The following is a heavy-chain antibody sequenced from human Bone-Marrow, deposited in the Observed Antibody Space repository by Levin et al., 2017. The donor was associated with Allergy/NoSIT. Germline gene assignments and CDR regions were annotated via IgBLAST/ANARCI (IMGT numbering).Heavy chain of an antibody. J-gene: IGHJ6*02. V-gene: IGHV5-10-1*01. CDR3: ARRSIVGATLNYYYGMDV. CDR1: GFSFTSFW. CDR2: IDPSDSFT. D-gene: IGHD1-26*01. Sequence: GESLKISCKGSGFSFTSFWISWVRQMPGKGLEWMGMIDPSDSFTNYNPSFQGHVTISADKSISTAYLQWSSLQASDTAMYYCARRSIVGATLNYYYGMDVWGQGTTVAVSS.